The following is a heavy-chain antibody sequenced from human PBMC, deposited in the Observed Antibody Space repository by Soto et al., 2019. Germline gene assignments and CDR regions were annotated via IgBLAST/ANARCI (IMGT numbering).Heavy chain of an antibody. CDR1: GYTFTGYG. CDR3: ARVSDSSSSLPYYYYYGMDV. V-gene: IGHV1-18*01. D-gene: IGHD6-6*01. CDR2: ISAYNGNT. J-gene: IGHJ6*02. Sequence: ASVKVSCKASGYTFTGYGISWVRQAPGQGLEWMGWISAYNGNTNYAQQLQGRVTMTTDTSTSTAYMELRSLRSDDTAVYYCARVSDSSSSLPYYYYYGMDVWGQGTTVTVSS.